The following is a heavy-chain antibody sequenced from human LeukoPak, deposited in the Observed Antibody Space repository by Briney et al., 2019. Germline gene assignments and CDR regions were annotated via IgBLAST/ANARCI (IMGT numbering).Heavy chain of an antibody. CDR3: AKTTSSLWFGEFRGGANYFSY. Sequence: GGSLRLSCTASGFNFNRFAVTWVRQAPGKGLEWVSAISGSGGTTHYADSVKGRFSISRDNSKNTLYLQLSRVRAEDTAVYYCAKTTSSLWFGEFRGGANYFSYWGQEALVTVSS. J-gene: IGHJ4*02. CDR2: ISGSGGTT. CDR1: GFNFNRFA. D-gene: IGHD3-10*01. V-gene: IGHV3-23*01.